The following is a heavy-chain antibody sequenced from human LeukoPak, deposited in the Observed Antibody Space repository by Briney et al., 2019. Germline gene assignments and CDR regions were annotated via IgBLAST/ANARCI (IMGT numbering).Heavy chain of an antibody. CDR1: GYTFTSYG. CDR3: ARGHHSVDTAMVTPYFDY. Sequence: PWASVKVSCKASGYTFTSYGINWMRQAPGQGLEWMGGIIPIFGTANYAQKFQGRVTITADKSTSTAYMELSSLRSEDTAVYYCARGHHSVDTAMVTPYFDYWGQGTLVTVSS. J-gene: IGHJ4*02. V-gene: IGHV1-69*06. D-gene: IGHD5-18*01. CDR2: IIPIFGTA.